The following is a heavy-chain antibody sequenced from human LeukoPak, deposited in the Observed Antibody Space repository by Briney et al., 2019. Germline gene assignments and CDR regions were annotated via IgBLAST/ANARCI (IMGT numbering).Heavy chain of an antibody. J-gene: IGHJ4*02. CDR2: IYSGGST. CDR1: GLTVSSND. CDR3: ASRTFLLDY. Sequence: GGSLRLSCAASGLTVSSNDMSWVRQAPGKGLEWVSVIYSGGSTYYADSVKGRFTISRDNSKNTLYLQVNSLRSEDTAVYYCASRTFLLDYWGQGTLVTVSS. V-gene: IGHV3-53*01. D-gene: IGHD2/OR15-2a*01.